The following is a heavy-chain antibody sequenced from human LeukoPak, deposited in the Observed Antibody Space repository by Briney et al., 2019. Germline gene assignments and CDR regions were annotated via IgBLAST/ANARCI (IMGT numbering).Heavy chain of an antibody. J-gene: IGHJ3*02. Sequence: GRSLRLSCAASGFTFSSYGMHWVRQAPGKGLEWVAVISYDGSNKYYADSVKGRFTISRDNSKNTLYLQMNSLRAEDTAVYYCAKSMWGVVVVPAAIPVDAFDIWGQGTMVTVSP. CDR1: GFTFSSYG. D-gene: IGHD2-2*02. CDR2: ISYDGSNK. CDR3: AKSMWGVVVVPAAIPVDAFDI. V-gene: IGHV3-30*18.